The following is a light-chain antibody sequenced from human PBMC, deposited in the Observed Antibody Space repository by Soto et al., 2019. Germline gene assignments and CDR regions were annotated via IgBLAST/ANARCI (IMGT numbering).Light chain of an antibody. CDR2: DNN. Sequence: QSVLTQPPSVSAAPGQKVTISCSGSSSNIGNNNVSWYQQLQATAPKLLIYDNNKRPSGIPDRFSGSKSGTSATLGITGLQTGDEADYYCGTWDSSLSAAVFGGGTQLTVL. CDR1: SSNIGNNN. J-gene: IGLJ7*01. CDR3: GTWDSSLSAAV. V-gene: IGLV1-51*01.